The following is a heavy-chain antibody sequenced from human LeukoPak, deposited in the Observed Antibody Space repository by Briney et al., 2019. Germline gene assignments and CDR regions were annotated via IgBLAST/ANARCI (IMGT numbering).Heavy chain of an antibody. CDR1: GFTFSSYW. J-gene: IGHJ4*02. D-gene: IGHD3-10*01. Sequence: GGSLRLSCAASGFTFSSYWMNWVRQAPEKRLEWVANIKQDGSEKYYVDSVKGRFTISRDNANNSLYLQMNSLRAEDTAVYYCARGRGGLLWFGEFNSWGQGTLVTVSS. CDR3: ARGRGGLLWFGEFNS. V-gene: IGHV3-7*01. CDR2: IKQDGSEK.